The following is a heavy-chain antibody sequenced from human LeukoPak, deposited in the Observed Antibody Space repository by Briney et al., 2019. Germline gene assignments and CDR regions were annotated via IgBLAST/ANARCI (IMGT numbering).Heavy chain of an antibody. J-gene: IGHJ4*02. CDR3: ASSPRGYQWLDPAY. CDR1: GFPFSDYW. D-gene: IGHD6-19*01. Sequence: GGSLRLSCAASGFPFSDYWMTWVRQAPGKGLEWVANINQDGDEKYYVDSVKGRLIISRDNAKNSLYLQMSSLTAEDTAVYYCASSPRGYQWLDPAYWGQGTLVTVSS. V-gene: IGHV3-7*01. CDR2: INQDGDEK.